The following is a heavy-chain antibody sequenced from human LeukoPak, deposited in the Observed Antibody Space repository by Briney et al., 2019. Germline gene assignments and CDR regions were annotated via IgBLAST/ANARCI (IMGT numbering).Heavy chain of an antibody. CDR2: IYATGST. V-gene: IGHV4-4*09. D-gene: IGHD3-10*01. J-gene: IGHJ5*02. CDR3: ARHGSVRSPLGP. CDR1: GGSISSYY. Sequence: SETLSLTCTVSGGSISSYYWSWIRQPPGKGLEWIGYIYATGSTNYNPSLKSRVTISVDTSKNQFSLNLMSVTAADTAVYYCARHGSVRSPLGPWGQGTLVAVSS.